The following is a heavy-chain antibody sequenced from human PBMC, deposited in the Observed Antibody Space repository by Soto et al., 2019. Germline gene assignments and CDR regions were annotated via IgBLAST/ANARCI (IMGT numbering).Heavy chain of an antibody. J-gene: IGHJ6*02. V-gene: IGHV4-61*08. CDR1: GGSISSGGYY. D-gene: IGHD3-10*01. CDR3: ARGGYGSGSYLYYGMDV. CDR2: IYYSGST. Sequence: PSETLSLTCTVSGGSISSGGYYWSWIRQHPGKGLEWIGYIYYSGSTNYNPSLKSRVTISVDTSKNQFSLKLSSVTAADTAVYYCARGGYGSGSYLYYGMDVWGQGTTVTVSS.